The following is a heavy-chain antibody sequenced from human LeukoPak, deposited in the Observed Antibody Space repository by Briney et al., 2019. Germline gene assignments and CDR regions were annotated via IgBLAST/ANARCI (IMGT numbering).Heavy chain of an antibody. CDR3: ARGGRGYPVGGAFDI. Sequence: PSETLSLTCTVSGGSISSYYWSWIRQPAGKGLEWIGYIYYSGSTYYNPSLKSRVTISVDTSKNQFSLKLSSVTAADTAVYYCARGGRGYPVGGAFDIWGQGTMVTVSS. CDR1: GGSISSYY. CDR2: IYYSGST. V-gene: IGHV4-59*12. D-gene: IGHD5-18*01. J-gene: IGHJ3*02.